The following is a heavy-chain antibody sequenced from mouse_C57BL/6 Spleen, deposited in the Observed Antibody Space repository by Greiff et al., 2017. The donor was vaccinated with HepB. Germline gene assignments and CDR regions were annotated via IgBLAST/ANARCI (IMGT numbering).Heavy chain of an antibody. CDR2: IYPRSGNT. CDR1: GYTFTSYG. D-gene: IGHD1-1*01. Sequence: VQRVESGAELARPGASVKLSCKASGYTFTSYGISWVKQRTGQGLEWIGEIYPRSGNTYYNEKFKGKATLTADKSSSTAYMELRSLTSEDSAVYFCARHYGRDYFDYWGQGTTLTVSS. J-gene: IGHJ2*01. CDR3: ARHYGRDYFDY. V-gene: IGHV1-81*01.